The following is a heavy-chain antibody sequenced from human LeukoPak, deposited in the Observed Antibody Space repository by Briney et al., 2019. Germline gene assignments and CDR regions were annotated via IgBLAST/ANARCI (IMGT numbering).Heavy chain of an antibody. CDR3: VRGGYQFEY. Sequence: PGGSLTLSCAASRFPLSSYRMSWVRQAPGKGLGWVANIKEDGSEKYYVDSVKGRFTISRDNAKNSLYLQMSSLRVEDSAVYYCVRGGYQFEYWGQGTLVTVSS. J-gene: IGHJ4*02. D-gene: IGHD1-26*01. CDR1: RFPLSSYR. CDR2: IKEDGSEK. V-gene: IGHV3-7*01.